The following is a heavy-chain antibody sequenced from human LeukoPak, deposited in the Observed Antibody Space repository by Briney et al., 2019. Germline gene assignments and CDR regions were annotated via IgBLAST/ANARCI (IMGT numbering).Heavy chain of an antibody. V-gene: IGHV3-66*01. D-gene: IGHD2-2*01. CDR2: IYSGDRT. J-gene: IGHJ4*02. CDR3: TRDSLRCSSTTCYREEC. Sequence: GALRLSCTASGFTFSSYGMSWVRQAPGKGLEWVSLIYSGDRTYYADSVKGRFTISRDNYKNTLYLQMNRLRAEDTAFYYCTRDSLRCSSTTCYREECWGQGTLVTVSS. CDR1: GFTFSSYG.